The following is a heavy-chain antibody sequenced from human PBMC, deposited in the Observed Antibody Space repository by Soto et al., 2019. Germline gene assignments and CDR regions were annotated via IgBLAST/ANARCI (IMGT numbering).Heavy chain of an antibody. D-gene: IGHD3-16*01. V-gene: IGHV3-13*01. Sequence: EVQLVESGGGLVQPGGSLRLSCAASGFTFSNYDMHWVRQTSGKGLEWVAGIGTDGDTFYPGSVKGRFSISREDAKNSFYLQMNSLRAEDTAGYYCASGGLYICGQGTLVTVSS. J-gene: IGHJ4*02. CDR2: IGTDGDT. CDR1: GFTFSNYD. CDR3: ASGGLYI.